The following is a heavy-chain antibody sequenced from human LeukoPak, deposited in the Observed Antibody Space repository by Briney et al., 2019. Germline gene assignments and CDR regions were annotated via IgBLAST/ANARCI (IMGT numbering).Heavy chain of an antibody. CDR2: ISSSSSYI. J-gene: IGHJ4*02. V-gene: IGHV3-21*01. CDR1: GFTFSHYS. CDR3: ARGVVRYFDY. D-gene: IGHD3-9*01. Sequence: PGGSLRLSCVASGFTFSHYSMNWVRQAPGKGLEWVSSISSSSSYIYYADSVKGRFTISRDNAKNSLYLQMNSLRAEDTAVYYCARGVVRYFDYWGQGALVTVSS.